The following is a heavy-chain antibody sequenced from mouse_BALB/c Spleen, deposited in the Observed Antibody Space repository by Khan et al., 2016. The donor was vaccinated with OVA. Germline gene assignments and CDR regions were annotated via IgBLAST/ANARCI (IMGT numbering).Heavy chain of an antibody. CDR2: IWSAGST. CDR3: ARRGYDYGRGALFAY. CDR1: GFSLPNYS. Sequence: QVQLQQSGPGLVQPSQSLSITCTVSGFSLPNYSVHWVRQSPGKGLEWLGVIWSAGSTDYNEAFISRLTISKDNSRSQVFFKMNNLQPNDTAIYYLARRGYDYGRGALFAYWGQGTLVTVSA. D-gene: IGHD2-4*01. V-gene: IGHV2-2*02. J-gene: IGHJ3*01.